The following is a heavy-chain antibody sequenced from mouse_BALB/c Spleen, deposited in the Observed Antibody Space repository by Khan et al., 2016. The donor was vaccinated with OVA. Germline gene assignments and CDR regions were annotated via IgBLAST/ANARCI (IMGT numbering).Heavy chain of an antibody. D-gene: IGHD4-1*01. CDR2: ISSGDDYT. Sequence: EVELVESGGDLVKPGGSLKLSCAASGFTFSSYSMSWVRQTPDKKLEWVASISSGDDYTYYPDSVKGRFTISRDNAKNTLYLQMSDLKSEDTAMYYCADHLTGSCAYWGQGTLVTVSA. J-gene: IGHJ3*01. CDR1: GFTFSSYS. CDR3: ADHLTGSCAY. V-gene: IGHV5-6*01.